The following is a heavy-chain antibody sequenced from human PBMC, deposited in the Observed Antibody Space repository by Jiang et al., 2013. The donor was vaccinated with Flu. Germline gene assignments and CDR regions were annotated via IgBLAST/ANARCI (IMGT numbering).Heavy chain of an antibody. CDR2: ISSSSSYT. CDR1: GFTFSDYY. V-gene: IGHV3-11*06. Sequence: QLVESGGGLVKPGGSLRLSCAASGFTFSDYYMSWIRQAPGKGLEWVSYISSSSSYTNYADSVKGRFTISRDNAKNSLYLQMNSLRAEDTAVYYCAMTPRLYNWFDPWGQGTLVTVSS. CDR3: AMTPRLYNWFDP. J-gene: IGHJ5*02.